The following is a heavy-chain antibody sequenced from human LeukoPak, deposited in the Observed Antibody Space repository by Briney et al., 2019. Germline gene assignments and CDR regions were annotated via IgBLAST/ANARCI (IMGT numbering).Heavy chain of an antibody. D-gene: IGHD6-13*01. Sequence: GGSLRLSCAASGFTFSSYSMNWVRQAPGKGLEWVSSISSSSSYIYYADSVKGRFTISRDNAKNSLYLQMNSLRAEDTAVYYCARVRWQQLRSGSLDYWGQGTLVTVSS. V-gene: IGHV3-21*01. CDR1: GFTFSSYS. J-gene: IGHJ4*02. CDR3: ARVRWQQLRSGSLDY. CDR2: ISSSSSYI.